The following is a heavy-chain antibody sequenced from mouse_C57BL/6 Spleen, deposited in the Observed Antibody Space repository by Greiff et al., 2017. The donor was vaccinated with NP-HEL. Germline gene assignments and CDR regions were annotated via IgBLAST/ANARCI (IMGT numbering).Heavy chain of an antibody. CDR1: GFSFNTYA. V-gene: IGHV10-1*01. CDR2: IRSKSNNYAT. CDR3: VCSSCFYAMDD. Sequence: EVKLVESGGGLVQPKGSLKLSCAASGFSFNTYAMNWVRQAPGKGLEWVARIRSKSNNYATYYADSVKDRFTISRDDSESTLYLQMNNVKSEDTAMYYCVCSSCFYAMDDWGQGTSVTVSS. J-gene: IGHJ4*01. D-gene: IGHD3-2*02.